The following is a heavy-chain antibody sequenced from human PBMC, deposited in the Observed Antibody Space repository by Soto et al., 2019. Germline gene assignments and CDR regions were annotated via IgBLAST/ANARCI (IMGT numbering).Heavy chain of an antibody. CDR3: AKAGWQEKYHFDY. CDR2: ISGSGGST. V-gene: IGHV3-23*01. J-gene: IGHJ4*02. D-gene: IGHD2-2*01. Sequence: SLRLSCAASGFTFSSYAMSWVRQAPGKGLEWVSAISGSGGSTYYADSVKGRFTISRDNSKNTLYLQMNSLRAEDTAVYYCAKAGWQEKYHFDYWGQGTLVTVSS. CDR1: GFTFSSYA.